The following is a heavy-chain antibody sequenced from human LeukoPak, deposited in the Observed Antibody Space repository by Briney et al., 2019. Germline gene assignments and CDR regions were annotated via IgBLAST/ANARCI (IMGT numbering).Heavy chain of an antibody. D-gene: IGHD6-13*01. CDR1: GFTFRSYA. V-gene: IGHV3-23*01. CDR2: ISGSGGST. Sequence: GGSLRLSCAASGFTFRSYAMSWVRQAPGKGLEWVSGISGSGGSTNYADSVKGRFTISRDTSKNTLYLQMNSLRAEDTAIYYCAKGGYQLPFGAFDIWGQGTMATVSS. J-gene: IGHJ3*02. CDR3: AKGGYQLPFGAFDI.